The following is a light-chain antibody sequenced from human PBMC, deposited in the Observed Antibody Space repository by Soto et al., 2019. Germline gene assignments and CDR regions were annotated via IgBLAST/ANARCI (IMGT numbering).Light chain of an antibody. Sequence: QSVLTQPPSVSGAPGQWVTISCTGSGSSLGAGYDVHWYQQLPGTAPKLLIYGNTNRPSGVPDRFSGSKSGTSASLAITGPQGEDEADYYCPPQDRGLSGSVFGGGTQLTVL. CDR2: GNT. J-gene: IGLJ7*01. CDR3: PPQDRGLSGSV. V-gene: IGLV1-40*01. CDR1: GSSLGAGYD.